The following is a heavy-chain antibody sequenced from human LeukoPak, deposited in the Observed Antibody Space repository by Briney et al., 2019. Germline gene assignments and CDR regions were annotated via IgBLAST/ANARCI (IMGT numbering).Heavy chain of an antibody. J-gene: IGHJ6*02. V-gene: IGHV4-34*01. CDR3: ARNPPESWFQNRDVRRDV. CDR2: INHSGST. CDR1: GGSFSGYY. D-gene: IGHD6-13*01. Sequence: SSETLSLTCAVYGGSFSGYYWSWIRQPPGKGLEWIGEINHSGSTNYNPSLKSRVTISVDTSKNQFSLKLSSVTAADTAVYYCARNPPESWFQNRDVRRDVWGQGTTVTVSS.